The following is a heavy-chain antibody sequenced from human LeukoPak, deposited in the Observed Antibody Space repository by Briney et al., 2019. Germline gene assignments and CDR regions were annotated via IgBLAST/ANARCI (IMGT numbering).Heavy chain of an antibody. CDR2: ISYDGSNK. J-gene: IGHJ4*02. V-gene: IGHV3-30-3*01. CDR1: GFTFSSYA. Sequence: QPGRSLRLSCAASGFTFSSYAMHWVRQAPGKGLEWVAVISYDGSNKYYADSVKGRFTISRDNSKNTLYLQMNSLRAEDTAVYYCARLHILNPRIAAAATWFDYWGQGTLVTVSS. D-gene: IGHD6-13*01. CDR3: ARLHILNPRIAAAATWFDY.